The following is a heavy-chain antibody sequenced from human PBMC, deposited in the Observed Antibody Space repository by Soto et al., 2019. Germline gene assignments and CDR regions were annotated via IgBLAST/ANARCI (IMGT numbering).Heavy chain of an antibody. D-gene: IGHD2-21*01. CDR1: GYTFTSYG. CDR3: ARGGGIDVSIAGGY. Sequence: QVQLVQSGAEVKKPGASVKVSCKASGYTFTSYGISWVRQAPGQGLEWMGWISAYNGNTNYAQKLQGRVTMTTDTSTSTAYTERRRLRSDETAVYYGARGGGIDVSIAGGYWGQGTLVTVYS. CDR2: ISAYNGNT. J-gene: IGHJ4*02. V-gene: IGHV1-18*01.